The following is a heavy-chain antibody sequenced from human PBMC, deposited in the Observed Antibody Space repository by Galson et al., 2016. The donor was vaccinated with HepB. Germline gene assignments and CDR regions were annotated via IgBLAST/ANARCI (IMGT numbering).Heavy chain of an antibody. CDR3: TRPCHLVCLYGVDV. CDR2: IRTKTNNYAT. CDR1: GFTFRGST. Sequence: SLRLSCAASGFTFRGSTLHWVRQASGKGLEWVGLIRTKTNNYATAYGASVKGRFTIPRDDSENTAYLQMNSLKTEDTAVYYCTRPCHLVCLYGVDVWGQGTTVIVSS. V-gene: IGHV3-73*01. D-gene: IGHD2-8*01. J-gene: IGHJ6*02.